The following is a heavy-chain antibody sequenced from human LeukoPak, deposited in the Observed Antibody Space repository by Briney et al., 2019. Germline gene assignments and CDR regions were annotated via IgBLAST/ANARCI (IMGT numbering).Heavy chain of an antibody. Sequence: GGSLRLSCAASGFTFSSYAMHWVRQAPGKGLEWVAVISYGGSNKYYADSVKGRFTISRDNSKNTLYLQMNSLRAEDTAVYYCATIFVVIKAWDYWGQGTLVTVSS. CDR3: ATIFVVIKAWDY. CDR2: ISYGGSNK. J-gene: IGHJ4*02. CDR1: GFTFSSYA. V-gene: IGHV3-30*04. D-gene: IGHD3-22*01.